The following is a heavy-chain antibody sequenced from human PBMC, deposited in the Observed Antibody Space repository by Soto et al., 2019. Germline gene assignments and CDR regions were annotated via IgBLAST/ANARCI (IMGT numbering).Heavy chain of an antibody. CDR3: ARQVEYGTGSYMSYFDY. V-gene: IGHV4-39*01. D-gene: IGHD3-10*01. J-gene: IGHJ4*02. Sequence: SETLSLTCTVSGGSISSSSYYWGWIRQPPGKGLEWIGSIYYSGSTYYNPSLKSRVTISVDTSKNQFSLKLSSVTAADTAVYYCARQVEYGTGSYMSYFDYWGQGTLVTVSS. CDR1: GGSISSSSYY. CDR2: IYYSGST.